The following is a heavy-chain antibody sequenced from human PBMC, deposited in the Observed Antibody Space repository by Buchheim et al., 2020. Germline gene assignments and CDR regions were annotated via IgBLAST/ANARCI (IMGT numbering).Heavy chain of an antibody. D-gene: IGHD3-9*01. CDR3: AKMGYDILTGYSNYGMDV. Sequence: QVQLVESGGDVVQPGRSLRLSCAASGFIFSSYGMHWVRQAPGKGLEWVTFISYVGGNRFYADSVKGRFTVSRDNSKNTVYLEMNSLRAEDTAVYYCAKMGYDILTGYSNYGMDVWGQGTT. CDR2: ISYVGGNR. J-gene: IGHJ6*02. CDR1: GFIFSSYG. V-gene: IGHV3-30*18.